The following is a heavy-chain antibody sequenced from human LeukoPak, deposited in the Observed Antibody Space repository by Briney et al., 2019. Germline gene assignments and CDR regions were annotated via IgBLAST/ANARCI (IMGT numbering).Heavy chain of an antibody. CDR3: ARDGSVGAADY. V-gene: IGHV3-7*01. D-gene: IGHD6-13*01. Sequence: GGSLRLSCAASEFTFSGYWMNWVRQAPGKGPEWVANINQDGSEKHYVDSVKGRFTISRDNAKNSLFLQMNSLRVEGTAVFYCARDGSVGAADYWGQGTLVTVSS. CDR2: INQDGSEK. CDR1: EFTFSGYW. J-gene: IGHJ4*02.